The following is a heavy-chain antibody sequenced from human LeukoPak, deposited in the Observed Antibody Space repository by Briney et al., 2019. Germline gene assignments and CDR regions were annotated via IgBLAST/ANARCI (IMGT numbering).Heavy chain of an antibody. CDR3: ARGMEPYYYMDV. CDR1: GYTFTGYY. J-gene: IGHJ6*03. Sequence: ASVKVSCKASGYTFTGYYMHWVRQAPGQGLEWMGWINPHSGGTNYAQKFQGRVTMTRDTSISTAFMELSRLRSDDTAVYYCARGMEPYYYMDVWGKGTTVTVSS. V-gene: IGHV1-2*02. CDR2: INPHSGGT. D-gene: IGHD1-26*01.